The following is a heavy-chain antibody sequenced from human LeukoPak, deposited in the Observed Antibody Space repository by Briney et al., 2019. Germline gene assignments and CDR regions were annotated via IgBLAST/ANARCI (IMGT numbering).Heavy chain of an antibody. V-gene: IGHV1-18*01. CDR2: ISAYNGNT. CDR3: ARAEDYGDLPGALDY. Sequence: ASVKVSCKASGYTFTSYGISWVRQAPGQGLEWMGWISAYNGNTNYEQTLQGRVTMTTDTSTSTAYMELRSLRSDDTAVYYCARAEDYGDLPGALDYWGQGTLVTVSS. D-gene: IGHD4-17*01. CDR1: GYTFTSYG. J-gene: IGHJ4*02.